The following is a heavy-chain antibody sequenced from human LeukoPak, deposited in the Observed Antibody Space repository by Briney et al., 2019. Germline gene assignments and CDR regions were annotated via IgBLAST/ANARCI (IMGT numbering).Heavy chain of an antibody. V-gene: IGHV1-46*01. Sequence: GASVKVSCKASGYTFTSYYMHWVRQAPGQGLEWMGIINPSGGSTSYAQKFQGRVTMTRDMSTSTVYMELSSLRSEDTAVYYCARVGPRYCSGGSCFALDYWGQGTLVTVSS. J-gene: IGHJ4*02. CDR1: GYTFTSYY. CDR2: INPSGGST. CDR3: ARVGPRYCSGGSCFALDY. D-gene: IGHD2-15*01.